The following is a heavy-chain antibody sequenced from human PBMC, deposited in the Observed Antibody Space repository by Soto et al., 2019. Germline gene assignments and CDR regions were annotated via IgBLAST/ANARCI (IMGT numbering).Heavy chain of an antibody. Sequence: ASVKLSCKASGYTFTSYGISWVRHEPGQGLEWMGWISAYNGNTNYAQKLQGRVTMTTDTSTSTAYMELRSLRSDDTAVYYCARARFGELLYGDYMDVWGKGTTVTVSS. J-gene: IGHJ6*03. V-gene: IGHV1-18*01. CDR3: ARARFGELLYGDYMDV. D-gene: IGHD3-10*01. CDR1: GYTFTSYG. CDR2: ISAYNGNT.